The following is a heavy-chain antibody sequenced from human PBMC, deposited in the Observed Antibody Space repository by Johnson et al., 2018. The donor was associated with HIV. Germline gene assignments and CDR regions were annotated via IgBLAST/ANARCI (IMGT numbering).Heavy chain of an antibody. V-gene: IGHV3-7*03. CDR2: IKQDGSET. CDR3: ARDFSVRAFDI. D-gene: IGHD3-10*01. CDR1: GVTFSSHA. Sequence: MLLVESGGGVVQPGRSLRLSCAASGVTFSSHAMHWVRQAPGKGPEWVANIKQDGSETYYVASVKGRFTISRDNANNLLYLEMNSLRAEDTAVYYCARDFSVRAFDIWGQGTMVTVSS. J-gene: IGHJ3*02.